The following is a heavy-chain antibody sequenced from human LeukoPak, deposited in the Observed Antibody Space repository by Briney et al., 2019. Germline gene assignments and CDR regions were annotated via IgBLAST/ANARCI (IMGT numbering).Heavy chain of an antibody. CDR2: IKQDGSEK. D-gene: IGHD6-13*01. J-gene: IGHJ6*03. V-gene: IGHV3-7*01. CDR1: GFTFSSYW. CDR3: ARDSSGWGSSSWYGPSYYYYYMDV. Sequence: GGSLRLSCAASGFTFSSYWMSWVRQAPGKGLEWVANIKQDGSEKYYVDSVKGRFTISRDNAKNSLYLQMNSLRAEDTAVYYCARDSSGWGSSSWYGPSYYYYYMDVWGKGTTVTVSS.